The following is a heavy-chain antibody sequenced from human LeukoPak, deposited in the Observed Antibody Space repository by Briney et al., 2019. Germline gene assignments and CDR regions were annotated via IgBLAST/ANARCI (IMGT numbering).Heavy chain of an antibody. V-gene: IGHV1-69*04. Sequence: ASVKVSCKASGGTFSSYAISWVRQAPGQGLEWMGRIIPILGIANYAQKFQGRVTITADKSTSTAYMELSRLRSDDTAVYYCARDGRTGSGSYYIGIPGYWGQGTLVTVSS. CDR3: ARDGRTGSGSYYIGIPGY. CDR2: IIPILGIA. J-gene: IGHJ4*02. D-gene: IGHD3-10*01. CDR1: GGTFSSYA.